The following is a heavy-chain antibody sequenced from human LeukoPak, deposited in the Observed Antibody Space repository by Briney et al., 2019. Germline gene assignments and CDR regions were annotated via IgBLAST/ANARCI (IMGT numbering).Heavy chain of an antibody. CDR3: ARDNEGSSPADY. V-gene: IGHV1-69*06. D-gene: IGHD6-6*01. Sequence: ASVKVSCKASGGTFSSYAISWVRQAPGQGLEWMGRIIPVFGTANYAQKFQGRVTITADRSTSIAYMELSGLRSEDTAVYYCARDNEGSSPADYWGQGTLVTVSS. CDR1: GGTFSSYA. J-gene: IGHJ4*02. CDR2: IIPVFGTA.